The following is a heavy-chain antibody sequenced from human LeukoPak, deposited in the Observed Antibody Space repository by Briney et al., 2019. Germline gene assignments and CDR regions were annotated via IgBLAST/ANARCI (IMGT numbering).Heavy chain of an antibody. CDR2: INSDGSST. J-gene: IGHJ4*02. CDR3: ARGIGGSLADY. D-gene: IGHD2-15*01. V-gene: IGHV3-74*01. CDR1: GFTFSSYW. Sequence: PGGSLRLSCAASGFTFSSYWMHWVRQAPGKGLVWVSRINSDGSSTSYADSVKGRFTISRDNAKNTLYLQMNSLRAEDTAVYYCARGIGGSLADYWGQGTLATVSS.